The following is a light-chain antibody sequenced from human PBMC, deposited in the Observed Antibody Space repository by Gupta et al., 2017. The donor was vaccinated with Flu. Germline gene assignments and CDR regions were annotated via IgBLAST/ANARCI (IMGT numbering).Light chain of an antibody. V-gene: IGLV2-14*01. CDR2: EVS. Sequence: QSALTQPASVSGSPGPSITISCTGTSSDVGGYNYVSWYQQHPGKAPKLMIYEVSKRPSGVSNRFSGSKSGNTASLTISGLQAEDEADYYCSSYTSSITLVFGTGTKVTVL. CDR1: SSDVGGYNY. CDR3: SSYTSSITLV. J-gene: IGLJ1*01.